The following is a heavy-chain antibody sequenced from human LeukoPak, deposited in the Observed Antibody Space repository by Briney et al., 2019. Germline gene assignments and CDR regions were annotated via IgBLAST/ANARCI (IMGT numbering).Heavy chain of an antibody. J-gene: IGHJ4*02. Sequence: GASVKVSCKASVDTFSSYAISWVRQAPGQGLEWMGGIIPIFGTANYAQKFQGRVTITADESTSTAYMELSSLRSEDTAVYYCARGVSVYSYSADYWGQGTLVTVSS. CDR2: IIPIFGTA. CDR3: ARGVSVYSYSADY. D-gene: IGHD5-18*01. V-gene: IGHV1-69*13. CDR1: VDTFSSYA.